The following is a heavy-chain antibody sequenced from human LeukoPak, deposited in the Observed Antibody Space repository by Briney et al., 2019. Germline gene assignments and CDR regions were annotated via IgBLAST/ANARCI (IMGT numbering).Heavy chain of an antibody. V-gene: IGHV3-30*04. CDR1: GFTFSSYA. D-gene: IGHD6-13*01. CDR3: ARGVAAALGSFDN. Sequence: PGGSLRLSCAASGFTFSSYAMHWVRQAPGKGLEWVAVISYDGSNKYYADSVKGRFTISRDNSKNTLYLQMNSLRAEDTAVYYCARGVAAALGSFDNWGQGTLVTVSS. J-gene: IGHJ4*02. CDR2: ISYDGSNK.